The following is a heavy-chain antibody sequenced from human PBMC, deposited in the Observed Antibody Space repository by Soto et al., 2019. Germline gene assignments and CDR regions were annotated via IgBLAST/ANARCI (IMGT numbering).Heavy chain of an antibody. V-gene: IGHV4-59*05. CDR1: GGSISSYY. Sequence: SETLSLTCTVSGGSISSYYWSWIRQPPGKGLEWIGSIYYSGSTYYNPSLKSRVTISVDTSKNQFSLKLSSVTAADTAVYYCARRYGVAFDIWGQGTMVTVSS. J-gene: IGHJ3*02. D-gene: IGHD3-9*01. CDR2: IYYSGST. CDR3: ARRYGVAFDI.